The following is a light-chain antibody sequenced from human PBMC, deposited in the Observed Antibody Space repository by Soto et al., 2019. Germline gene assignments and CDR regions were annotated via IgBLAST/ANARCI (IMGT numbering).Light chain of an antibody. CDR1: QSLLHDGNGHNY. CDR2: LGS. V-gene: IGKV2-28*01. CDR3: MQALRMPIT. J-gene: IGKJ5*01. Sequence: ETVMTQSPLSLPVTPGEPASVSCRSSQSLLHDGNGHNYVNWYLQKPGQSPLLLIYLGSNRASGVPDRFSGRGSGTDFTLKISRVEAEDVGVYYCMQALRMPITFGQGTRLEIK.